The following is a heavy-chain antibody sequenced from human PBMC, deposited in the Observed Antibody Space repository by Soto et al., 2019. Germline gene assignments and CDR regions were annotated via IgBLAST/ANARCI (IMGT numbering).Heavy chain of an antibody. CDR1: GFTFSSYA. Sequence: GGSLRLSCAASGFTFSSYAMHWARQAPGKGLEWVAVISYDGSNKYYADSVKGRFTISRDNSKNTLYLQMNSLRAEDTAVYYCAREGSSSSWVGAFDIWGQGTMVTVSS. CDR3: AREGSSSSWVGAFDI. D-gene: IGHD6-6*01. CDR2: ISYDGSNK. J-gene: IGHJ3*02. V-gene: IGHV3-30-3*01.